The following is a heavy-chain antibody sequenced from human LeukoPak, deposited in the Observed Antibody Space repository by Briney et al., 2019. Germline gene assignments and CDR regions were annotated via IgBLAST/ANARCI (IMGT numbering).Heavy chain of an antibody. V-gene: IGHV1-18*01. CDR1: GYTFTSYG. CDR2: ISAYNGNT. Sequence: ASVKVSCKASGYTFTSYGISWVRQAPGQGLEWMGWISAYNGNTNYAQKLQGRVTMTTDTSTSTAYMELRSLRSDDTAVCYCARDLPLYYDSSGYYPHFDYWGQGTLVTVSS. CDR3: ARDLPLYYDSSGYYPHFDY. J-gene: IGHJ4*02. D-gene: IGHD3-22*01.